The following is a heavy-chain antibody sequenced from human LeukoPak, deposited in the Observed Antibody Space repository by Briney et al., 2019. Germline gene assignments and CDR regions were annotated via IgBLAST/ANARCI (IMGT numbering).Heavy chain of an antibody. CDR3: ARITYDFWSGYYMPDDP. CDR1: GYTFTKYG. CDR2: ISIYNGNT. V-gene: IGHV1-18*01. J-gene: IGHJ5*02. D-gene: IGHD3-3*01. Sequence: EASVKVSCKPSGYTFTKYGISWVRPAPGQGLEWMGWISIYNGNTDYAQNLRGRVTMTTDTSTSTAYMKLRSLRSHDTAVYYCARITYDFWSGYYMPDDPWGQGTLVTVSS.